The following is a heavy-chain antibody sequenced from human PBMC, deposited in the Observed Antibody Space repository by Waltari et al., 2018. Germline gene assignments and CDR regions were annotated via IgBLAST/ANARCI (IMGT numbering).Heavy chain of an antibody. D-gene: IGHD5-12*01. J-gene: IGHJ4*02. CDR2: IYYSGST. CDR1: GGSISSHY. CDR3: ARAEYSGYDPSFDY. Sequence: QVQLQESGPGLVKPSETLSLTCTVSGGSISSHYWSWIRQPPGKGLEWIGYIYYSGSTNYNPSLKSRVTISVDTSKNQFSLKLSSVTAADTAVYYCARAEYSGYDPSFDYWGQGTLVTVSS. V-gene: IGHV4-59*11.